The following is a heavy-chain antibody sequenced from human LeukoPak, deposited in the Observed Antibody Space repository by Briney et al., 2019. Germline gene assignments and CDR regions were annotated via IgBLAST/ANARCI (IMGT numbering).Heavy chain of an antibody. CDR3: AKKSRDGYNPFDY. CDR2: ISSGGESP. CDR1: GFSFSDYW. D-gene: IGHD5-24*01. Sequence: GGSLRLSCAASGFSFSDYWMSWVRQAPGKGLEWVCGISSGGESPYYADSVRGRFTISRDNSKNTLYLEINSLRAEDTAVYSCAKKSRDGYNPFDYLGQGTLVTVSS. J-gene: IGHJ4*02. V-gene: IGHV3-23*01.